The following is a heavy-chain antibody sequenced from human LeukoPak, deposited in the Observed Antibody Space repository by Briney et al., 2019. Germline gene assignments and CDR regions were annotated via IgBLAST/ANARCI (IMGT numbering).Heavy chain of an antibody. J-gene: IGHJ4*02. V-gene: IGHV1-69*05. CDR3: ARNRGGGSGSYPRGFFDY. Sequence: ASVKVSCKASGGTFSSYAISWVRQAPGQGLEWMGGIIPIFGTANYAQKFQGRVTITTDESTSTAYTELSSLRSEDTAVYYCARNRGGGSGSYPRGFFDYWGQGTLVTVSS. CDR1: GGTFSSYA. D-gene: IGHD3-10*01. CDR2: IIPIFGTA.